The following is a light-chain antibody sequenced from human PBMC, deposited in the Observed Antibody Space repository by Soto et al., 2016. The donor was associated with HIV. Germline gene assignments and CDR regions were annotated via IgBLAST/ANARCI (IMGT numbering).Light chain of an antibody. CDR3: QVRDSSSDHPGV. J-gene: IGLJ1*01. CDR2: DDS. CDR1: NIGSKN. V-gene: IGLV3-21*03. Sequence: SYVLTQPPSVSVAPGKTARITCAGNNIGSKNVHWYQQKPDQAPVLVVYDDSDRPSGIPERFSGSNSGNTATLTISRVEAGDEADFYCQVRDSSSDHPGVFGTGTKVTVL.